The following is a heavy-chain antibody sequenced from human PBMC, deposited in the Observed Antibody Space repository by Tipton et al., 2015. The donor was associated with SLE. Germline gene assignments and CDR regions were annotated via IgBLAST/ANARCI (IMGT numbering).Heavy chain of an antibody. J-gene: IGHJ5*02. CDR3: ASWGSFDP. Sequence: SLRLSCAASGFTFSSYSMNWVRQAPGKGLEWVSSISSSSSYIYYADSVKGRFTISSDNAKNSLYLQMNSLRAEDTAVYYCASWGSFDPWGQGTLVTVSS. CDR2: ISSSSSYI. D-gene: IGHD3-16*01. CDR1: GFTFSSYS. V-gene: IGHV3-21*01.